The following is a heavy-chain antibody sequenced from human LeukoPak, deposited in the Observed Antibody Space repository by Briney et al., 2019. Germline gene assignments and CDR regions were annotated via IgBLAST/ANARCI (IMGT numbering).Heavy chain of an antibody. J-gene: IGHJ4*02. CDR2: INPSGGST. CDR1: GYTFTSYA. Sequence: ASVKVSCKASGYTFTSYAMHWVRQAPGQGLEWMGIINPSGGSTSYAQKSQGRVTMTRDTSTSTVYMELSSLRSEDTAVYYCAGKYSSSSPFDYWGQGTLVTVSS. V-gene: IGHV1-46*01. D-gene: IGHD6-13*01. CDR3: AGKYSSSSPFDY.